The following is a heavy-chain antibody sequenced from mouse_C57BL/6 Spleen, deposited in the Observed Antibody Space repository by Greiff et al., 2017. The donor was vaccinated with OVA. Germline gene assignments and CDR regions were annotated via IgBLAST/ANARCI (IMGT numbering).Heavy chain of an antibody. CDR1: GYTFTSYW. Sequence: QVQLQQPGAELVKPGASVEMSCKASGYTFTSYWITWVKQRPGQGLEWIGDIYPGSGSTNYNEKFKSKATLTVDTSSSTAYMQLSSLTSEDSAVYYCARSNSHYYAMDYWGQGTSVTVSS. CDR3: ARSNSHYYAMDY. D-gene: IGHD2-5*01. CDR2: IYPGSGST. V-gene: IGHV1-55*01. J-gene: IGHJ4*01.